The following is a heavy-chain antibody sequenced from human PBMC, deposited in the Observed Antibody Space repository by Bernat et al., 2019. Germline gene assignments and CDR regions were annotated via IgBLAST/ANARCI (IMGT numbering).Heavy chain of an antibody. D-gene: IGHD6-13*01. CDR1: GFTFSSYG. CDR3: ARSYSSSWYFSGWFDP. CDR2: IGYDGSNK. J-gene: IGHJ5*02. Sequence: QVQLVESGGGVVQPGRSLRLSCAASGFTFSSYGMHWVRQAPGKGREGGAVIGYDGSNKYYADSVKGRFTISRDNSKNTLYLQMNSLRAEDTAVYYCARSYSSSWYFSGWFDPWGQGTLVTVSS. V-gene: IGHV3-33*01.